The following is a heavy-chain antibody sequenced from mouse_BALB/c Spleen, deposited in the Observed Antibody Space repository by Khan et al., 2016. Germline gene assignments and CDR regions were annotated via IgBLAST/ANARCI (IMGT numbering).Heavy chain of an antibody. D-gene: IGHD2-10*01. CDR3: AAYYGNYDYAMDY. J-gene: IGHJ4*01. V-gene: IGHV14-3*02. Sequence: VQLKQSGAELVKPGASVKLSCTASGFNIKDTYMHWVKQRPEQGLEWIGRIDPANGNTKYDQKFQGKATITADTSSNTAYLQLSSLTSEDTAVYYCAAYYGNYDYAMDYWGQGTSVTVSS. CDR1: GFNIKDTY. CDR2: IDPANGNT.